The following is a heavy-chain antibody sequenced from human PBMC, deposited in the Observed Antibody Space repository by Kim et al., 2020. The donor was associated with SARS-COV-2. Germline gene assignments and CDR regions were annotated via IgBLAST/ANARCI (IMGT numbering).Heavy chain of an antibody. V-gene: IGHV4-4*06. CDR3: VRVGTYYYDSSGYYFDY. Sequence: LKSRVTMSVDTSKNQLSLKLSSVTAADTAVYYCVRVGTYYYDSSGYYFDYWGQGTLVTVSS. J-gene: IGHJ4*02. D-gene: IGHD3-22*01.